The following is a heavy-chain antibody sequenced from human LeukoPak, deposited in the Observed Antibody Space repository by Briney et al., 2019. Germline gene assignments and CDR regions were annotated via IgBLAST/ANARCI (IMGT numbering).Heavy chain of an antibody. CDR3: ARAGRITMIVVVKEYAFDI. D-gene: IGHD3-22*01. CDR1: GGSFSGYY. Sequence: PSETLSLTCAVYGGSFSGYYWSWIRQPPGKGLEWIGEINHNGSTNYNPSLKSRVTISVDTSKNQFSLKLSSVTAADTAVYYCARAGRITMIVVVKEYAFDIWGQGTMVTVSS. J-gene: IGHJ3*02. CDR2: INHNGST. V-gene: IGHV4-34*01.